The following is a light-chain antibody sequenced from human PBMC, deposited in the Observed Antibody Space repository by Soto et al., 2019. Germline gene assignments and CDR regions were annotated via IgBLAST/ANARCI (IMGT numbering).Light chain of an antibody. CDR3: QQFHNWPRT. CDR1: QSVSSN. CDR2: GAS. V-gene: IGKV3-15*01. J-gene: IGKJ1*01. Sequence: EILMTQSPGTLSVSPGERATLSCRASQSVSSNLAWYQQKPGQAPRLLIYGASTRATGIPARFSGSGSETEFTLTISSLQSEDFAVYYCQQFHNWPRTFGQGTKVDIK.